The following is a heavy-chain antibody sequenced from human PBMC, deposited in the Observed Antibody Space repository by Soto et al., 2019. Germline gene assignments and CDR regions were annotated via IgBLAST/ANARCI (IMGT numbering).Heavy chain of an antibody. Sequence: QVPLVQSGAEVKKPGASVKVSCKASGYTFTSYGISWVRQAPGQGLEWMGWISAYNGNTNYAQKLQGRVTMTTDTSTSTAYMELRSLRSDDTAVYYCGLSNREHCSGGSCYAGFAFDIWGQGTMVTVSS. CDR3: GLSNREHCSGGSCYAGFAFDI. CDR2: ISAYNGNT. V-gene: IGHV1-18*01. CDR1: GYTFTSYG. J-gene: IGHJ3*02. D-gene: IGHD2-15*01.